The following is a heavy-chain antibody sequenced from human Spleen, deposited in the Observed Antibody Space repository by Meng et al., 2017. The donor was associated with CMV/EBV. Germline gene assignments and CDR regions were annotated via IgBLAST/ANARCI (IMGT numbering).Heavy chain of an antibody. CDR3: AKDGTAYYGLDV. V-gene: IGHV3-30*02. Sequence: GESLKISCAASGFTFSSYGMHWVRQAPGKGLEWVAFIRYDGSNKYYADSVKGRFTISRDNSKNTLYLQMNSLRAEDTAVYYCAKDGTAYYGLDVWGQGTTVTVSS. CDR1: GFTFSSYG. CDR2: IRYDGSNK. J-gene: IGHJ6*02.